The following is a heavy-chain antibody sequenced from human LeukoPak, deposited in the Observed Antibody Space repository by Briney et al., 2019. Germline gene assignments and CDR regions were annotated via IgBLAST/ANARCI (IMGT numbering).Heavy chain of an antibody. V-gene: IGHV4-34*01. Sequence: SETLSLTCAVYGGSFSGYYWSWVRQPPGKGGEWIGEINHSGSTNNKPSLKSGVTISVDTCKNKYSLKQSSVTAADTAVYYCARVKYGSGSYYNYRNNWFDPWGQGTLVTVSS. CDR3: ARVKYGSGSYYNYRNNWFDP. D-gene: IGHD3-10*01. CDR1: GGSFSGYY. J-gene: IGHJ5*02. CDR2: INHSGST.